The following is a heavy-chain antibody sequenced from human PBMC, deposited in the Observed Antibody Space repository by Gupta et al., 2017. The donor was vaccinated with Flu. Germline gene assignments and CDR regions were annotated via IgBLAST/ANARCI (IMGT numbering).Heavy chain of an antibody. D-gene: IGHD2-2*01. CDR2: ISSTGGST. V-gene: IGHV3-23*01. CDR3: AKGIRGIIPAGILDY. Sequence: EVRLLQSGGGLVQPGGSLRLSCGASGFTFSAHGMSWVRQAPGKGLEWVSFISSTGGSTYYADSVKGRFTISRDYSKNTVYLQMSSLRAEDTAVYFCAKGIRGIIPAGILDYWGQGTLVTVSS. CDR1: GFTFSAHG. J-gene: IGHJ4*02.